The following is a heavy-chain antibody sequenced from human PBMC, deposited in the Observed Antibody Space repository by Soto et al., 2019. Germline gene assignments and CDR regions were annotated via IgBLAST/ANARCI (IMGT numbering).Heavy chain of an antibody. CDR1: GYTFTSYY. J-gene: IGHJ4*02. CDR2: INPIGGST. Sequence: ASVKVSCKASGYTFTSYYMHWVRQAPGQGLEWMGIINPIGGSTSCAQKFQGRVTMTRDTSTSTVYMELSSLRSEDTAVYYCAREPGVYSTSCLFDYWGQGTLVTVSS. V-gene: IGHV1-46*01. CDR3: AREPGVYSTSCLFDY. D-gene: IGHD2-2*01.